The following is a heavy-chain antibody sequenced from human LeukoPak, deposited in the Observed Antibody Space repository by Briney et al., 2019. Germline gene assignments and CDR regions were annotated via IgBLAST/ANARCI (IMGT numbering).Heavy chain of an antibody. V-gene: IGHV3-30*02. CDR1: GFTFSNYG. Sequence: GGSLRLSCAASGFTFSNYGMHWVRQTPDEGLEWVAFIRSYSSYIYYLESVKGRFTVSRDNSKNTLFLQMHSLRPEDTAVYYCVKDPSGAAAAGTFDYWGQGTLATVSS. CDR3: VKDPSGAAAAGTFDY. J-gene: IGHJ4*02. D-gene: IGHD6-13*01. CDR2: IRSYSSYI.